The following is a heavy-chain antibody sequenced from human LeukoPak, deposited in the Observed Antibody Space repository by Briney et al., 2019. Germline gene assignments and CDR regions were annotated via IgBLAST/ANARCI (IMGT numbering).Heavy chain of an antibody. Sequence: ASVKVSCKASGYTFTGYYMHWVRQAPGQGLEWMGWINPNSGGTNYAQKFQGRVTMARDTSISTAYMELSRLRSDDTAVYYCARDRITMVRGTRSSGWFDPWGQGTLVTVSS. CDR2: INPNSGGT. D-gene: IGHD3-10*01. CDR3: ARDRITMVRGTRSSGWFDP. V-gene: IGHV1-2*02. CDR1: GYTFTGYY. J-gene: IGHJ5*02.